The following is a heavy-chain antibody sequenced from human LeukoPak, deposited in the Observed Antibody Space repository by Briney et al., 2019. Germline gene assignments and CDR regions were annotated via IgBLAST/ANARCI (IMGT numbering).Heavy chain of an antibody. CDR2: IDPSDSYT. D-gene: IGHD2-8*01. CDR3: ASLVGYCTNGVCPPDAFDI. V-gene: IGHV5-10-1*01. Sequence: PGESLKISCKGSGYSFTSYWISWVRQMPRKGLEWMGRIDPSDSYTNYSPSFQGHVTISADKSISTAYLQWSSLKASDTAMYYCASLVGYCTNGVCPPDAFDIWGQGTMVTVSS. J-gene: IGHJ3*02. CDR1: GYSFTSYW.